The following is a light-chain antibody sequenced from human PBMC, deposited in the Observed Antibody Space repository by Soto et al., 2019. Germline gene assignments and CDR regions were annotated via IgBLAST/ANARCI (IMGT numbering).Light chain of an antibody. CDR3: QQYGSSFT. Sequence: EIVLTQSPGTLSLSPGERATLSCRASQSVSSNYLAWYQQKPGQAPRLLIYSASSRATGIPARFSGSGSGTDFTLTISRLEPEDFAVYYCQQYGSSFTFGPGTKVDIK. CDR1: QSVSSNY. CDR2: SAS. J-gene: IGKJ3*01. V-gene: IGKV3-20*01.